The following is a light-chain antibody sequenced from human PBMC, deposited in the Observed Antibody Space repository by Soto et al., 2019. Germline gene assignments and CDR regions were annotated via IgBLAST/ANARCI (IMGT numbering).Light chain of an antibody. V-gene: IGKV3-20*01. J-gene: IGKJ5*01. CDR1: QRLSASD. CDR3: QQYGSSPLII. Sequence: EIVLTQSPGTLSLSPGQRATLSCRASQRLSASDIAWYQQKPGQAPKFLIYGVSSRATGIPDRFSGSGSGTDFTLTISRLEPEDFAVYHCQQYGSSPLIIFGQGTRLEIK. CDR2: GVS.